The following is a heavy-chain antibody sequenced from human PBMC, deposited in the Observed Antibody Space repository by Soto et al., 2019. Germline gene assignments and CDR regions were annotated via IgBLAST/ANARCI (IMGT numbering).Heavy chain of an antibody. Sequence: ASVKVSCKASGYSFTNNDVSWVRQATGQGLEWMGFINPSSGSTSYAQKFQGRVTMTRDTSTSTVYMEVSSLRSEDTAVYYCAREMYTTRGSPFDYWGQRTLVTVSS. CDR1: GYSFTNND. CDR3: AREMYTTRGSPFDY. D-gene: IGHD3-16*01. CDR2: INPSSGST. J-gene: IGHJ4*02. V-gene: IGHV1-46*01.